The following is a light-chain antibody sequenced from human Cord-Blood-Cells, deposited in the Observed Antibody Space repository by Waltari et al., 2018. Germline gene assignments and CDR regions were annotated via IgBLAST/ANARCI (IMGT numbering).Light chain of an antibody. CDR3: SSYTSSSTLV. CDR1: SSDVGGYND. Sequence: QSALTQPASVSGSPGQSITISCTGTSSDVGGYNDVSWCQQHPGKAPKLMIYDVSNRPSGVSNRFSGSKSGNTASLTISGLQAEDEADYYCSSYTSSSTLVFGTGTKVTVL. CDR2: DVS. V-gene: IGLV2-14*01. J-gene: IGLJ1*01.